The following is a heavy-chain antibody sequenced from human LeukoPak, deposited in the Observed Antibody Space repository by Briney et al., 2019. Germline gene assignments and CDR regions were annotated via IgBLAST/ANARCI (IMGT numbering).Heavy chain of an antibody. J-gene: IGHJ6*02. V-gene: IGHV3-21*01. CDR1: GFTFTSYS. D-gene: IGHD3-3*01. CDR2: ISSGSTYI. Sequence: GGSLRLSCAASGFTFTSYSMNWVRQAPGKGPEWVSSISSGSTYIYYADSVEGRFTISRDNAKNSLYLQMNSLRAEDTAVYYCARSGEWLVDYYYYYGMDVWGQGTTVTVSS. CDR3: ARSGEWLVDYYYYYGMDV.